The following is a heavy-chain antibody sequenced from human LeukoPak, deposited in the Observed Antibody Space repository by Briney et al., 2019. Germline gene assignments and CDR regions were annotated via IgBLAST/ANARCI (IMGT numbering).Heavy chain of an antibody. V-gene: IGHV4-39*07. CDR2: IYYSGST. CDR3: ARSSSGYSSSWNPVFDY. D-gene: IGHD6-13*01. J-gene: IGHJ4*02. CDR1: GGSISSSSYY. Sequence: PSETLSLTCTVSGGSISSSSYYWGWIRQPPGKGLEWIGSIYYSGSTCYNPSLKSRVTISVDTSKNQFSLKLSSVTAADTAVYYCARSSSGYSSSWNPVFDYWGQGTLVTVSS.